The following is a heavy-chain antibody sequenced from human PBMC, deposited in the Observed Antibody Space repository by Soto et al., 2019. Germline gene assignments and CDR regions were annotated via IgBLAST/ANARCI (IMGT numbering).Heavy chain of an antibody. V-gene: IGHV3-30*03. J-gene: IGHJ6*02. CDR2: ISRDADKK. CDR1: GFTFSGHD. D-gene: IGHD3-10*01. CDR3: VRSRGTWEYYINDMDV. Sequence: QVHLVESGGGVVQPGTSLRLSCAASGFTFSGHDMHWVRQAPGKGLEWVALISRDADKKYYAESVKGRFDISRDNSKNTLFMYLNNVRVDDSAVYYCVRSRGTWEYYINDMDVCGQGTTVTVSS.